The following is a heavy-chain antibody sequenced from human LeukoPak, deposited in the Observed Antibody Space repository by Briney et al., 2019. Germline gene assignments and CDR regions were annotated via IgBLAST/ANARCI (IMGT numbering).Heavy chain of an antibody. CDR3: AKARDDSSGWYAGFDY. Sequence: GGSLRLSCAASGFTLRSYWMHWVRHAPGKGLVWVSRINSDGISTTYADSVKGRFTISRDNAKNTLYLQMNSLRAEDTAVYYCAKARDDSSGWYAGFDYWGQGTLVTVSS. CDR2: INSDGIST. J-gene: IGHJ4*02. D-gene: IGHD6-19*01. V-gene: IGHV3-74*01. CDR1: GFTLRSYW.